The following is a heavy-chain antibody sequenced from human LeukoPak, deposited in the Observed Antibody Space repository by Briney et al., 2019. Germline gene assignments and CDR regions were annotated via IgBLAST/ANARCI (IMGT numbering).Heavy chain of an antibody. V-gene: IGHV3-48*03. CDR2: SSSGGSAL. CDR1: GFTFSSYE. J-gene: IGHJ4*02. CDR3: VRDPAVAADDY. D-gene: IGHD6-19*01. Sequence: PGGSLRLSCAASGFTFSSYEMNWVRQAPGKGLEWVSYSSSGGSALYYADSVKGRFTISRDNAKNSLYLQMNSLRAEDTAVYYCVRDPAVAADDYWGQGTLVTVSP.